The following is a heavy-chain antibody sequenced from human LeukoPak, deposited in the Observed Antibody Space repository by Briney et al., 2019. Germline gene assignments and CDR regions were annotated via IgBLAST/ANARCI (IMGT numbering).Heavy chain of an antibody. D-gene: IGHD2-2*01. J-gene: IGHJ4*02. CDR3: AKDLYFAAAAAPTAFDY. Sequence: PGGSLRLSCAASGFTFSSYAMSWVRQAPGKGLEWVSAISGSGGSTYYADSVKGRFTISRDNSKNTLYLQMNSLRAEDTAVYYCAKDLYFAAAAAPTAFDYWGQGTLVTVSS. V-gene: IGHV3-23*01. CDR2: ISGSGGST. CDR1: GFTFSSYA.